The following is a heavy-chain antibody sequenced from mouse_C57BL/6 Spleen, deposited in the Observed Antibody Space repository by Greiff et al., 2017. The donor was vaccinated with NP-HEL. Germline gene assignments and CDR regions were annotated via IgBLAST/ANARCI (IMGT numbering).Heavy chain of an antibody. Sequence: QVQLQQSGAELVKPGASVKLSCKASGYTFTSYWMHWVKQRPGQGLEWIGMIHPNSGSTNYNEKFKSKATLTVDKSSSTAYMQLSSLTSEDSAVYYCARPSYYYGSSYVYFDVWGTGTTVTVSS. D-gene: IGHD1-1*01. J-gene: IGHJ1*03. CDR2: IHPNSGST. CDR3: ARPSYYYGSSYVYFDV. CDR1: GYTFTSYW. V-gene: IGHV1-64*01.